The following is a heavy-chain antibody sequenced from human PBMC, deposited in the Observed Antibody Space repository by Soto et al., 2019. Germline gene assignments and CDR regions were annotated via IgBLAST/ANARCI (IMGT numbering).Heavy chain of an antibody. CDR1: GGSISSGGYS. Sequence: QLQLQESGSGLVKPSQTLSLTCAVSGGSISSGGYSWSWIRQPPGNGLEWIGYIYHSGSTYYNPSLKSRVTISVDRSKNQFSLKLSSVTAADTAVYYCARGRPATSPYYYYGMDVWGQGTTVTVSS. CDR2: IYHSGST. J-gene: IGHJ6*02. D-gene: IGHD2-15*01. CDR3: ARGRPATSPYYYYGMDV. V-gene: IGHV4-30-2*01.